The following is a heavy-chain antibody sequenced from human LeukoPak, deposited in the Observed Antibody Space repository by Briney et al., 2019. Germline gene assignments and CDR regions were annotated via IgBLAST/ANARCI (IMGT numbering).Heavy chain of an antibody. CDR2: ISSSSSYI. V-gene: IGHV3-21*01. Sequence: GGSLRLSCAASGFTVISYSMDSVRQAPGKGRGWGSSISSSSSYIYSADSVKGRFTISRDSAKTSLYLQMNSLRAEDTAVYYCARVDGADYYYYMDVWGKGTTVTVSS. J-gene: IGHJ6*03. CDR1: GFTVISYS. CDR3: ARVDGADYYYYMDV. D-gene: IGHD3-10*01.